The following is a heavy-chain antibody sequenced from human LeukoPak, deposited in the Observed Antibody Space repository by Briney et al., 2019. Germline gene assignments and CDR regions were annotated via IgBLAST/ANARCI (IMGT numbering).Heavy chain of an antibody. CDR2: FDPEDGET. Sequence: ASVKVSCKVSGYTLTELSMHWVRQAPGKGLEWMGGFDPEDGETIYAQKFQGRVTMTEDTSTDTAYMELSSLRSEDTAVYYCARVAYGSGSYALDYWGQGTLVTVSS. D-gene: IGHD3-10*01. CDR3: ARVAYGSGSYALDY. J-gene: IGHJ4*02. CDR1: GYTLTELS. V-gene: IGHV1-24*01.